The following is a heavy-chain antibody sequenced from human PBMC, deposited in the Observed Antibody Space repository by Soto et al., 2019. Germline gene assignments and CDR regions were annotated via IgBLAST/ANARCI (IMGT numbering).Heavy chain of an antibody. CDR1: GGSIISDDYY. CDR3: ARELSNSPDYLD. D-gene: IGHD6-6*01. CDR2: IYYSGRT. Sequence: SETLSLTCTVSGGSIISDDYYWSWIRQPPGKGLEWIGYIYYSGRTAYNPSLNSRIIISIDTSKNQFSLDLRSVSATDTAVYYCARELSNSPDYLDWGQGTLVTVSS. J-gene: IGHJ4*02. V-gene: IGHV4-30-4*01.